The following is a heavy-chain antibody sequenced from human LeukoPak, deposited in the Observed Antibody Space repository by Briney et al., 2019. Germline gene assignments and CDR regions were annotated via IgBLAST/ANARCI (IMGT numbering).Heavy chain of an antibody. V-gene: IGHV4-59*01. J-gene: IGHJ6*02. Sequence: PSEILSLTCTVSGGSMSSYHWSWIRQPPGKGLEWIGYIYYSGSTNYNPSLKSRVTISVDTSKNQFSLKVSSVTAADTAVYYCAREGTARYYHGMDVWGQGITVTVS. D-gene: IGHD6-6*01. CDR1: GGSMSSYH. CDR3: AREGTARYYHGMDV. CDR2: IYYSGST.